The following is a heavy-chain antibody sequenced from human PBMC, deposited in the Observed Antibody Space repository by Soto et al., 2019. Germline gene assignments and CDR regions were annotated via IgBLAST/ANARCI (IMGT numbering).Heavy chain of an antibody. CDR2: MHRNVVTT. CDR3: ARDHRWGYVYGDSGDS. V-gene: IGHV3-20*04. CDR1: GFSLDEYG. J-gene: IGHJ5*01. D-gene: IGHD4-17*01. Sequence: EVQLVESGGGAVRPGGSLRLACAASGFSLDEYGMSWVRQAPGKGLEWGSGMHRNVVTTGYADSVKGRFTMSRDDAKNSLYLQMNSLRAEDTAFYYCARDHRWGYVYGDSGDSWGHGTLVTVSS.